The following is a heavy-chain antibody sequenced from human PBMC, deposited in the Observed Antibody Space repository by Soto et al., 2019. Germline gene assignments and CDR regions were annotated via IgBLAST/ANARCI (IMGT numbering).Heavy chain of an antibody. Sequence: EVQLLESGGGLVQPGGSLRLSCAASGFTFSTYAMTWVRQAPGKGPEWVSRIGDSEGETTHYADSVKGRFTISRDNAKNTLDLQMTSLRVEDTAIYYCAKGYCGGGRCYDLDNRFDSWGQGTRVTVSS. CDR1: GFTFSTYA. CDR3: AKGYCGGGRCYDLDNRFDS. D-gene: IGHD2-15*01. CDR2: IGDSEGETT. J-gene: IGHJ5*01. V-gene: IGHV3-23*01.